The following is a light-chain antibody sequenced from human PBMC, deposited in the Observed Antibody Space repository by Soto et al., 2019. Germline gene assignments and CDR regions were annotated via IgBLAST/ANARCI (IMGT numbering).Light chain of an antibody. Sequence: EIVMTQSPATLSVSPGERATLSCRASQSVRSNLAWYQQKPGQAPRLLIYGASTRATGIPARFSGSGSGTEFTLTISSLQSEDFAVYYCQQYNNWPPAYTFGQWTKLEIK. CDR3: QQYNNWPPAYT. J-gene: IGKJ2*01. V-gene: IGKV3-15*01. CDR1: QSVRSN. CDR2: GAS.